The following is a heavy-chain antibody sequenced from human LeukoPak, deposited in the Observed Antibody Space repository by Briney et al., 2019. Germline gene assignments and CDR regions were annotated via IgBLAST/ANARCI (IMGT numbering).Heavy chain of an antibody. D-gene: IGHD3-3*01. Sequence: TLSLTCTVSGGSISSYYWSWIRQPPGKALEWLALIYWDDDKRYSPSLKSRLTITKDTSKNQVVLTMTNMDPVDTATYYCAHKGKSRYDFWSGYYTDVLYFDYWGQGTLVTVSS. CDR1: GGSISSYYW. CDR3: AHKGKSRYDFWSGYYTDVLYFDY. CDR2: IYWDDDK. V-gene: IGHV2-5*08. J-gene: IGHJ4*02.